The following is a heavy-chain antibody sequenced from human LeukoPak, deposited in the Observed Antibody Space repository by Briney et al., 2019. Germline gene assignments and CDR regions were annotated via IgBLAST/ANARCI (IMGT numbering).Heavy chain of an antibody. D-gene: IGHD3-3*01. J-gene: IGHJ4*02. CDR3: AAVWNDYDSWSDY. V-gene: IGHV1-69*04. CDR2: IIPILGIA. Sequence: GASVKVSCKASGGTFSSYAISWVRQAPGQGLEWMGRIIPILGIANYAQKFQERVTITRDMSTSTAYMDLSSLRSEDTAVYFCAAVWNDYDSWSDYWGQGTLVTVSS. CDR1: GGTFSSYA.